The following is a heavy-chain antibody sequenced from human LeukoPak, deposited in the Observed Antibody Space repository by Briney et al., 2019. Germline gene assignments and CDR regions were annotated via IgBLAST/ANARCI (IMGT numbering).Heavy chain of an antibody. CDR2: INPNSGGT. V-gene: IGHV1-2*02. J-gene: IGHJ4*02. CDR1: GYTFTGYY. D-gene: IGHD6-6*01. CDR3: ARDIAARTYKFDY. Sequence: ASVKVSCKASGYTFTGYYMHWVRQAPGQGLEWMGWINPNSGGTNYAQKFQGRVTMTRDTSISTAYMELSRLRSDDTAVYYCARDIAARTYKFDYWGQGTLVTVSS.